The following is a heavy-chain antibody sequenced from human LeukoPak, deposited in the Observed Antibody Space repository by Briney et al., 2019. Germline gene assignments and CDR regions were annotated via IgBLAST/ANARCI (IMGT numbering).Heavy chain of an antibody. D-gene: IGHD3-22*01. CDR3: AKARGLIGGAFDI. J-gene: IGHJ3*02. CDR2: IGTAGDT. CDR1: GFSFSSYD. V-gene: IGHV3-13*01. Sequence: GGSLRLSCAASGFSFSSYDMHWVRQATGKGLEWVSAIGTAGDTYYADSVKGRFTISRDNSKNSLYLQMNSLRTEDTALYYCAKARGLIGGAFDIWGQGTMVTVSS.